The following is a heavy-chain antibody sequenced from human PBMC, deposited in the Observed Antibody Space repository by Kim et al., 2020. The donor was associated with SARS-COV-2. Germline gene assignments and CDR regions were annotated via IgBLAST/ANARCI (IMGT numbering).Heavy chain of an antibody. CDR1: GGTFSSYA. J-gene: IGHJ6*02. CDR2: IIPILGIA. Sequence: SVKVSCKASGGTFSSYAISWVRQAPGQGLEWMGRIIPILGIANYAQKFQGRVTITADKSTSTAYMELSSLRSEDTAVYYCARGPMIAAAGYYYYYGMDVWGQGTTVTVTS. D-gene: IGHD6-13*01. V-gene: IGHV1-69*04. CDR3: ARGPMIAAAGYYYYYGMDV.